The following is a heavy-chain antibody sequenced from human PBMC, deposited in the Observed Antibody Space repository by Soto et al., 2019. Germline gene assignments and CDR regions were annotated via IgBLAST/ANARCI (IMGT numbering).Heavy chain of an antibody. CDR3: ARDPHYYGSALYGMDV. J-gene: IGHJ6*02. D-gene: IGHD3-10*01. V-gene: IGHV1-69*01. CDR2: IIPIFGTA. CDR1: GGTFSSYA. Sequence: QVQLVQSGAEVKKPGSSVKVSCKASGGTFSSYAISWVRQAPGQGLEWMGGIIPIFGTANYAQKFQGRVTITADESTSAAYMELSSLRSEDTAVYYCARDPHYYGSALYGMDVWGQGTTVTVSS.